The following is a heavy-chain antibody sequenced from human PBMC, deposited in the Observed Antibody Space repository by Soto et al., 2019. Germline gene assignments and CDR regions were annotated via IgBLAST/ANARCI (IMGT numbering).Heavy chain of an antibody. CDR3: APITFRGYFAS. J-gene: IGHJ4*02. Sequence: QITLEESGPTLVKPTQTLTLTCTFSGFSLSTSGLGVGWIRQPPGKALEWLSLIYWDDNKESSPSLKSRLTSTKDPSKNPVVLTMTNMDPVDTGTSFCAPITFRGYFASWGQGILVAVSS. D-gene: IGHD2-21*01. CDR1: GFSLSTSGLG. CDR2: IYWDDNK. V-gene: IGHV2-5*02.